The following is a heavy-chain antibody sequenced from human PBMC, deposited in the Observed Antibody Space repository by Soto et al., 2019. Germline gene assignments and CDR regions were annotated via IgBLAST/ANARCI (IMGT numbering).Heavy chain of an antibody. D-gene: IGHD3-10*01. Sequence: PSETLSLTCTVSGGSISSGGYYWSWIRQHPGKGLEWIGYIYYSGSTYYNPSLKSRVTISVDTSKNQFSLKLSSVTAADTAVYYCASLWFGELIGMDVWGQGTTVTVSS. V-gene: IGHV4-31*03. CDR3: ASLWFGELIGMDV. CDR1: GGSISSGGYY. J-gene: IGHJ6*02. CDR2: IYYSGST.